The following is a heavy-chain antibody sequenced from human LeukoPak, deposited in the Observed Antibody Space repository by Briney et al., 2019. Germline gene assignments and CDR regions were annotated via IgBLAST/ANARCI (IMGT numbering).Heavy chain of an antibody. CDR2: ISWNSGSI. D-gene: IGHD6-19*01. CDR1: GFTFDDYA. J-gene: IGHJ4*02. CDR3: AKGRGSSGWYLLDY. V-gene: IGHV3-9*01. Sequence: PGRSLRLSCAASGFTFDDYAMHWVRQAPGKGLEWVSGISWNSGSIAYAASVKGRFTISRDNAKNSLYLQMNSLTAEDTALYYCAKGRGSSGWYLLDYWGQGTLVTVSS.